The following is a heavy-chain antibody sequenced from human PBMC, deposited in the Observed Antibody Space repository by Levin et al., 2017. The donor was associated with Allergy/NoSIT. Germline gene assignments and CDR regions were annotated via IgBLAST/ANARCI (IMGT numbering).Heavy chain of an antibody. J-gene: IGHJ4*02. CDR1: GASISKTTYY. Sequence: NPSETLSLTCTVSGASISKTTYYWGWVRQPPGKGLEWIGTIDYAGSTYYNPSLKSRVTISVDTSRNQFSVRLNSVTAADTAVYYCAMDTRVFTRFDYWGPGTLASVSS. D-gene: IGHD5-18*01. CDR3: AMDTRVFTRFDY. V-gene: IGHV4-39*01. CDR2: IDYAGST.